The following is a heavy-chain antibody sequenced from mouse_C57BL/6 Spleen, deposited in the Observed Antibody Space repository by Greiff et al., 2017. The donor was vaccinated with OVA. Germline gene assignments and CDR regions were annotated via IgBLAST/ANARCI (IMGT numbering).Heavy chain of an antibody. J-gene: IGHJ4*01. V-gene: IGHV5-16*01. CDR3: ARGRPYDYDRAMDY. CDR1: GFTFSDYY. D-gene: IGHD2-4*01. Sequence: EVHLVESEGGLVQPGSSMKLSCTASGFTFSDYYMAWVRQVPEKGLEWVANINYDGSSTYYLDSLKSRFIISRDNAKNILYLQMSSLKSEDTATYYCARGRPYDYDRAMDYWGQGTSVTVSS. CDR2: INYDGSST.